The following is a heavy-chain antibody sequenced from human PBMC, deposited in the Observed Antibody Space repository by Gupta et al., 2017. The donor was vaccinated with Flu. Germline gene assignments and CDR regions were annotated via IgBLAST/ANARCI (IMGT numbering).Heavy chain of an antibody. CDR2: IKSDESSA. J-gene: IGHJ5*02. CDR3: AIDGAGDCSSGSCYSWFYP. D-gene: IGHD2-15*01. Sequence: HWCRQAPGKGLGCVSRIKSDESSASYADAVKGRFTSSRDNAKNTLYLRMNSLRAEDTAVDYGAIDGAGDCSSGSCYSWFYPWGQGTLGTVSS. V-gene: IGHV3-74*01.